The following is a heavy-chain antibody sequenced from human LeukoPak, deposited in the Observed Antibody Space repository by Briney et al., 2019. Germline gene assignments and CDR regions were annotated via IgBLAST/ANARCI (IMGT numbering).Heavy chain of an antibody. CDR1: GFTFSTSE. D-gene: IGHD3-9*01. CDR3: TTVYILTGYYYFDY. Sequence: QPGGSLRLSCVASGFTFSTSEMIWVRQAPGKGLKWVSYISTSGSTMYYADSVKGRFTISRDNAKNSLYLQMNSLNTEDTAVYYCTTVYILTGYYYFDYWGQGTLVSVS. CDR2: ISTSGSTM. V-gene: IGHV3-48*03. J-gene: IGHJ4*02.